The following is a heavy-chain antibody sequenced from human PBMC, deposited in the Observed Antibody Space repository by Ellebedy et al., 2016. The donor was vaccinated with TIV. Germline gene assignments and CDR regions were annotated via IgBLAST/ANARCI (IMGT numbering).Heavy chain of an antibody. D-gene: IGHD5-12*01. CDR1: RGPVISRDFL. Sequence: MPAGSLRLSCTLSRGPVISRDFLWGWIRQPPGQGLECIGSAHYSATPNYNPSLESRVSMSVDTSKIRLSLCLTSVTAADTAVYYCARSRPGWLKTVFDYWGQGILVTVSS. V-gene: IGHV4-61*03. CDR2: AHYSATP. J-gene: IGHJ4*02. CDR3: ARSRPGWLKTVFDY.